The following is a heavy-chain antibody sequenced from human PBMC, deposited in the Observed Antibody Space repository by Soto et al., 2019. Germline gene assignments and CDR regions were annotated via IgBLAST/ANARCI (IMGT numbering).Heavy chain of an antibody. V-gene: IGHV3-7*01. J-gene: IGHJ4*02. CDR2: IKEDGSEI. CDR1: EFNVMSYW. D-gene: IGHD3-16*01. Sequence: GGSLRLSCAVSEFNVMSYWMSWVRQAPGKGLEWVASIKEDGSEIYYLQSVRGRFTISRDSAGNALHLAMNYLSAEDTGVYFCARDIGFDYVNWGQGTLVTVSS. CDR3: ARDIGFDYVN.